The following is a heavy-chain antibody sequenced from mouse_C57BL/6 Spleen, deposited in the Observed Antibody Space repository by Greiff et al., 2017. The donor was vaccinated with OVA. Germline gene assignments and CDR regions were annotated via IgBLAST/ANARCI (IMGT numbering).Heavy chain of an antibody. CDR3: ASHYYGRGGFAY. Sequence: DVQLQESGPGLVKPSQSLSLTCSVTGYSITSGYYWNWIRQFPGNKLEWMGYISYDGSNNYNPSLKNRISITRDTSKNQFFLKLNSVTTEDTATYYCASHYYGRGGFAYWGQGTLVTVSA. V-gene: IGHV3-6*01. J-gene: IGHJ3*01. CDR1: GYSITSGYY. D-gene: IGHD1-2*01. CDR2: ISYDGSN.